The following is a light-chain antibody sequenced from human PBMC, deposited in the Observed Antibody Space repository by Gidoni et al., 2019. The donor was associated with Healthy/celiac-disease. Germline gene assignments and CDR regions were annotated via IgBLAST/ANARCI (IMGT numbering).Light chain of an antibody. V-gene: IGKV2-28*01. CDR3: MQALQTPRT. J-gene: IGKJ1*01. Sequence: DIVMTQSPLSLPVTPGEPASISCRSSQRRLHSNGYNYLDWYLQKPGQSPQLLIYLGSNRASGVPDRFSGSGSGTDFTLKISRVEAEDVGVYYCMQALQTPRTFGQGTKVEIK. CDR2: LGS. CDR1: QRRLHSNGYNY.